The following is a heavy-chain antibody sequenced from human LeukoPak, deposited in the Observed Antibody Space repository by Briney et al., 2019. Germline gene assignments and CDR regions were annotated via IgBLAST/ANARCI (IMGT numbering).Heavy chain of an antibody. J-gene: IGHJ4*02. CDR1: GGSFSGYY. V-gene: IGHV4-34*01. CDR3: ARLSEKLNLFSSSSGFDY. Sequence: SETLSLTCAVYGGSFSGYYWSWIRQPPGKGLEWIGEINHSGSTNYNPSLKSRVTISVDTSKNHLSLRLSSVTAADTAVYYCARLSEKLNLFSSSSGFDYWGQGTLVTVSS. D-gene: IGHD6-6*01. CDR2: INHSGST.